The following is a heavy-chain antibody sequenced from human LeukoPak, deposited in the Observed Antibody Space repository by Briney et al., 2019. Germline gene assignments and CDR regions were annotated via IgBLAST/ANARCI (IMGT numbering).Heavy chain of an antibody. CDR2: ISSSSSIL. Sequence: QAGGSLSHPCGASGFALSSYRMNWFRQSPGKGRDGVSYISSSSSILYYADPVKGRFTLCRDNSKNPPHLKINSLRPEDTAVYHCAKWVRGVLGNAVEIWGHGTMLTVSS. D-gene: IGHD3-10*01. V-gene: IGHV3-48*01. J-gene: IGHJ3*02. CDR3: AKWVRGVLGNAVEI. CDR1: GFALSSYR.